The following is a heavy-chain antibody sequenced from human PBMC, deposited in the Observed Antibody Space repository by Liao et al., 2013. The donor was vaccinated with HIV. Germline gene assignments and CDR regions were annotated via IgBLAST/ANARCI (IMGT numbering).Heavy chain of an antibody. CDR1: GGSFSGYY. Sequence: QVQLQQWGAGLLKPSETLSLTCAVYGGSFSGYYWSWIRQPPGKGLEWIGEINHSGSTNYNPSLKSRVTISVDTSKNQFSLKLSSVTAADTAVYYCARSMLLRPNWFDPWGPGNPWSPSPQ. J-gene: IGHJ5*02. CDR3: ARSMLLRPNWFDP. CDR2: INHSGST. V-gene: IGHV4-34*01. D-gene: IGHD2-15*01.